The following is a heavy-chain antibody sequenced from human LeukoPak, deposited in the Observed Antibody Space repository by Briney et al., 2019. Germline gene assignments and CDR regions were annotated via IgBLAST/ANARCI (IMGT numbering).Heavy chain of an antibody. V-gene: IGHV3-48*01. CDR3: AREALVTH. CDR1: GFTFSSYS. Sequence: PGGSLRLSCAASGFTFSSYSMNWVRQAPGKGLEWGSYISGSSSTIYYADSVKGRFTISRDNGKNTLYLQMSSLRAEDTAVYYCAREALVTHWGQGTLVTVSS. J-gene: IGHJ4*02. CDR2: ISGSSSTI. D-gene: IGHD1-26*01.